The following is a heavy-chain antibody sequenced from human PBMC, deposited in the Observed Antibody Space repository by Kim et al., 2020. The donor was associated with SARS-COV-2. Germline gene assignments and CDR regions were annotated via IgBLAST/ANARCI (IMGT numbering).Heavy chain of an antibody. V-gene: IGHV3-30*04. CDR1: GFTFSSYA. CDR2: ISYDGSNK. D-gene: IGHD3-10*01. CDR3: ARDYYGSWSMTSTSDY. Sequence: GGSLRLSCAASGFTFSSYAMHWVRQAPGKGLVWVAVISYDGSNKYYADSVKGRFTISRDNSKNTLYLQMNSLRAEDTAVYYCARDYYGSWSMTSTSDYWGQETLVTVYS. J-gene: IGHJ4*02.